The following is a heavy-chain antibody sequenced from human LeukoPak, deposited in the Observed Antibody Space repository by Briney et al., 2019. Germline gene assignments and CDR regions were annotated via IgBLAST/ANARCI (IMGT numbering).Heavy chain of an antibody. D-gene: IGHD6-6*01. Sequence: SETLSLTCTVSGGSISSYYWSWIRQPPGKGLEWIGSMFHSGSSYYNPSLKSRVTISLDTSKNQFSLKVSSVTAADTAVYYCAREGGSSSSEVYWGQGTLVTVSS. CDR3: AREGGSSSSEVY. CDR1: GGSISSYY. J-gene: IGHJ4*02. V-gene: IGHV4-38-2*02. CDR2: MFHSGSS.